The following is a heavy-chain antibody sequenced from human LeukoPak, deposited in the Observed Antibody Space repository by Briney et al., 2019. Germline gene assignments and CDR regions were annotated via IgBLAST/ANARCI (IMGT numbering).Heavy chain of an antibody. D-gene: IGHD3-10*01. CDR3: ARGQLWFGELLPFDY. CDR2: IYYSGST. CDR1: GGSISSSSYY. V-gene: IGHV4-39*07. J-gene: IGHJ4*02. Sequence: PSETLSLTCTVSGGSISSSSYYWGWIRQPPGKGLEWIGSIYYSGSTNYNPSLKSRVTISVDTSKNQFSLKLGSVTAADTAVYYCARGQLWFGELLPFDYWGQGTLVTVSS.